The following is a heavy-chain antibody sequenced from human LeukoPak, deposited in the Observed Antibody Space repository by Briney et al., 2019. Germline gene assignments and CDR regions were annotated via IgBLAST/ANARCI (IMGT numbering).Heavy chain of an antibody. CDR3: ARDCSSTSCYWGYFDY. J-gene: IGHJ4*02. V-gene: IGHV1-18*04. Sequence: GASVKVSCKASGYTFTSYYIHWVRQAPGQGLEWMGWISAYNGNTNYAQKLQGRVTMTTDTSTSTAYMELRSLRSDDTAVYYCARDCSSTSCYWGYFDYWGQGTLVTVSS. D-gene: IGHD2-2*01. CDR2: ISAYNGNT. CDR1: GYTFTSYY.